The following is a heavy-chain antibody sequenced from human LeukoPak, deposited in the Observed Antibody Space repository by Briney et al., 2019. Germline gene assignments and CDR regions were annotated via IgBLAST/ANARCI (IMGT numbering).Heavy chain of an antibody. V-gene: IGHV1-2*02. D-gene: IGHD2-15*01. CDR2: SSPNSGGA. Sequence: ASVKVSCKASGYTFSGYYIHWVRQAPGQGLEWMGYSSPNSGGANSAQKFRGRVTMTRDTSISTAYIELTRLGFDDTAVYYCAREGDGLLSKDFDYWGQGTLVTVSS. CDR1: GYTFSGYY. J-gene: IGHJ4*02. CDR3: AREGDGLLSKDFDY.